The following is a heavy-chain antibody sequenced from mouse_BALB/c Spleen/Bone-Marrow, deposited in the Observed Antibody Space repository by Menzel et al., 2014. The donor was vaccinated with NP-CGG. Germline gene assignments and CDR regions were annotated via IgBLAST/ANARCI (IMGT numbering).Heavy chain of an antibody. Sequence: EVKLTESGGGLVKPGGSLKFSCVASGFTFSDYYIYWVRQTPEKRLEWVATISDGGTYTYYPDTVKGRFTISRDNAKNNLYLQMNGLKSEDTAMYYCVRDGDYRYAYWGQGTLVTVSA. J-gene: IGHJ3*01. CDR1: GFTFSDYY. V-gene: IGHV5-4*02. D-gene: IGHD2-14*01. CDR3: VRDGDYRYAY. CDR2: ISDGGTYT.